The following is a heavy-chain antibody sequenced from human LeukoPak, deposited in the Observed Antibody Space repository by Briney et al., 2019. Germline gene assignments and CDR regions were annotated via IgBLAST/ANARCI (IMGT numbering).Heavy chain of an antibody. CDR2: ISWNSGSI. CDR1: GFTFDDYA. D-gene: IGHD1-26*01. CDR3: AKARSIIVGATTYFDY. V-gene: IGHV3-9*01. J-gene: IGHJ4*02. Sequence: GRSLRLSCAASGFTFDDYAMHWVRQAPGKGLEWVSGISWNSGSIGYADSVKGRFTISRDNAKNSLYLQMNSLRAEDTALYYCAKARSIIVGATTYFDYWGQGTLVTVSS.